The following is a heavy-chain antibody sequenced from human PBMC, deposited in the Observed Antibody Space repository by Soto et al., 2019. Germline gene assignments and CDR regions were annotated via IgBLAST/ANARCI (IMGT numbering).Heavy chain of an antibody. Sequence: SETLSLTCAVYGGSFSGYYWSWIRQPPGKGLEWIGEINHSGSTNYNPSLKSRVTISVDRSKNQFSLKLSSVTAADTAVYYCARVRKPHLKYIVVVPAAHPHGYYYYYMDVWGKGTTVTVSS. CDR1: GGSFSGYY. CDR2: INHSGST. D-gene: IGHD2-2*01. J-gene: IGHJ6*03. V-gene: IGHV4-34*01. CDR3: ARVRKPHLKYIVVVPAAHPHGYYYYYMDV.